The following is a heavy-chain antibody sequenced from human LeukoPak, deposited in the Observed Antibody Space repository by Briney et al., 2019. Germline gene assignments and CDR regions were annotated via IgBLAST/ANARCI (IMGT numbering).Heavy chain of an antibody. CDR1: GFTFSRYA. CDR2: ISYDGSNK. J-gene: IGHJ6*03. D-gene: IGHD2-15*01. CDR3: AKGAKRLGYCSGGTCYSNYDYYYMDV. Sequence: GRSLRLSCAASGFTFSRYAMHWVRQAPGKGLEWVTIISYDGSNKYYVDSVKGRFTISRDNSKNTLYLQMNSLRAEDTAVYYCAKGAKRLGYCSGGTCYSNYDYYYMDVWGKGTTVTISS. V-gene: IGHV3-30*18.